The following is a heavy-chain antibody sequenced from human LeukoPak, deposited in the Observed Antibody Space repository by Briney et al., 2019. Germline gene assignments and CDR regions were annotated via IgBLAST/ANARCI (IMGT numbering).Heavy chain of an antibody. D-gene: IGHD3-10*01. CDR3: ASPMVRGVGGFDP. Sequence: ASVKVSCKASGGTFSSYAISWVRQAPGQGLEWMGGIIPIFGTANYAQKFQGIITITTDESTGTAYMELSSLRSEDTAVYYCASPMVRGVGGFDPWGQGTLVTVSS. CDR2: IIPIFGTA. V-gene: IGHV1-69*05. CDR1: GGTFSSYA. J-gene: IGHJ5*02.